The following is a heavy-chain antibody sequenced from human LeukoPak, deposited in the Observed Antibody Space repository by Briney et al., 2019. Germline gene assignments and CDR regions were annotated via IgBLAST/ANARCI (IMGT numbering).Heavy chain of an antibody. CDR2: IYYSGST. D-gene: IGHD3-10*01. V-gene: IGHV4-30-4*01. CDR1: GGSISSGDYY. CDR3: ARVRVRGDTPGFDY. Sequence: PSETLSLTCTVSGGSISSGDYYWSWIRQPPGKGLEWIGYIYYSGSTYYNPSLKSRVTISVDTSKNQFSLKLSSVTAADTAVYYCARVRVRGDTPGFDYWGQGTLVTVSS. J-gene: IGHJ4*02.